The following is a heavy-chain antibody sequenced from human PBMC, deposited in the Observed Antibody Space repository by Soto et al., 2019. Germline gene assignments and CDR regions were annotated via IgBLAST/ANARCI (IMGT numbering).Heavy chain of an antibody. CDR3: ARGILAGAFDI. V-gene: IGHV1-8*01. Sequence: ASVKVSCKASGYTFTSYDINWVRQATGQGLERMGWMSPNSGNTGYAQKFQGRVTMTRNTSIGTAYMELSSLRSEDTAVYYCARGILAGAFDIWGQGTAVTVSS. CDR1: GYTFTSYD. J-gene: IGHJ3*02. CDR2: MSPNSGNT. D-gene: IGHD1-26*01.